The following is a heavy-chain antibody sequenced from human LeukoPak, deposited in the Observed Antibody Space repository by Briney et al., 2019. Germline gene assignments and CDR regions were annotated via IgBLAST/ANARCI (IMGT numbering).Heavy chain of an antibody. J-gene: IGHJ4*02. D-gene: IGHD3-3*01. V-gene: IGHV3-30-3*01. CDR2: ISYDGRQK. Sequence: TGGSLRLSCAASGFTFSDYAMHWVRQGPGKGLEWVAVISYDGRQKYYGDSVKGRFTISRDNPKNTLYLQMNSLSDDDTAVYYCARVFLERLTSGYFDSWGQGTLVTVSP. CDR1: GFTFSDYA. CDR3: ARVFLERLTSGYFDS.